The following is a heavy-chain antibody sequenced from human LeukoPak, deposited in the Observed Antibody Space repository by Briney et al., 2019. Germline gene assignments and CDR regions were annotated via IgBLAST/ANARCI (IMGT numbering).Heavy chain of an antibody. CDR1: GFTFSSYA. V-gene: IGHV3-64*01. CDR3: ARDHVGNGDY. CDR2: ITSNGGIT. Sequence: GGSLRLSCAASGFTFSSYAMHWVRQAPGKGLEYVSSITSNGGITYYANSVKGRFTISRDNSKNTLYLQMGSLTPEDMAVYYCARDHVGNGDYWGQETLDTVSS. J-gene: IGHJ4*02. D-gene: IGHD4-23*01.